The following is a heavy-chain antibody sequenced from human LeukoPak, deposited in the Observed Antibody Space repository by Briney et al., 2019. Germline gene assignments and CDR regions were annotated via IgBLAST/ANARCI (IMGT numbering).Heavy chain of an antibody. Sequence: GGSLRLSCAASGFIVSSNYMSWDRQAPGKGLEWVSVIYSGGSTCYADSVKGRFTISRDNSKNTLYLQMNSLRAEDTAVYYCASSSSGWYYYGMDVWGKGTTVTVSS. D-gene: IGHD6-19*01. J-gene: IGHJ6*04. CDR1: GFIVSSNY. CDR2: IYSGGST. CDR3: ASSSSGWYYYGMDV. V-gene: IGHV3-53*01.